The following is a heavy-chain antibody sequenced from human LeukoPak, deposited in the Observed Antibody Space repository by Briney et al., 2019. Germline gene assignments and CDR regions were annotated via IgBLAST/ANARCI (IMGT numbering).Heavy chain of an antibody. J-gene: IGHJ6*03. Sequence: GGSLRLSCAASGFTFSNYGMRWVRQAPGKGLEWVAFIRYDGSNKYYADSVKGRFTISRDNSKNTLYLQMNSLRAEDTAVYYCAKVAYLALSYYYMDVWGKGTTVTISS. CDR3: AKVAYLALSYYYMDV. CDR1: GFTFSNYG. V-gene: IGHV3-30*02. CDR2: IRYDGSNK. D-gene: IGHD2/OR15-2a*01.